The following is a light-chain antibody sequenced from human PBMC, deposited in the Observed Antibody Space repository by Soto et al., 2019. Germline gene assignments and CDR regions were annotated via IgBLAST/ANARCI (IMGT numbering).Light chain of an antibody. V-gene: IGKV1-5*03. CDR3: QQYNCYSTWT. Sequence: DIQMTQSPSTLSASVGDRVTITCRASQSISSWLAWYQQKPGKSPKLLIYKASSLGSGVPSRFSGSGSGTEFTLTISSLQPDDFATYYCQQYNCYSTWTFGQGTKVDIK. CDR2: KAS. CDR1: QSISSW. J-gene: IGKJ1*01.